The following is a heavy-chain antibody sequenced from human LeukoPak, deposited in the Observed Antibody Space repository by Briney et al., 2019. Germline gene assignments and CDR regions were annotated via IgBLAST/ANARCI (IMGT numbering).Heavy chain of an antibody. CDR1: GGTFSSYA. J-gene: IGHJ4*02. V-gene: IGHV1-69*13. D-gene: IGHD5-18*01. Sequence: SVKVSCKASGGTFSSYAISWVRQAPGQGLEWMGGIIPIFGTANYAQKFQGRVTITADESTSTAYMELSSLRSEDTAVYYCALEGDTAMVTLPFDYWGQGTLVTVSS. CDR3: ALEGDTAMVTLPFDY. CDR2: IIPIFGTA.